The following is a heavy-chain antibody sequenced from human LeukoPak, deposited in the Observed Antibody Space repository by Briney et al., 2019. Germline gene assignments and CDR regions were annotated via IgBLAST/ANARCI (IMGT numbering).Heavy chain of an antibody. Sequence: PSETLSLTCAVYGGSFSGYYWSWIRQPPGKGLEWIGEINHSGSTNYNPSLKSRVTISVDTSKNQFSLKLSSVTAADTAVYYCATDILTGYYDYWGQGTLVTVSS. V-gene: IGHV4-34*01. CDR2: INHSGST. CDR3: ATDILTGYYDY. D-gene: IGHD3-9*01. CDR1: GGSFSGYY. J-gene: IGHJ4*02.